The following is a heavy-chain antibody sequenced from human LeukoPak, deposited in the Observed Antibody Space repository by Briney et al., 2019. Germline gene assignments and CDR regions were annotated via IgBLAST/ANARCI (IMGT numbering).Heavy chain of an antibody. Sequence: GASVKVSCKASGYTFTSYYMHWVRQAPGQGLEWMGWINPNSGGTNYAQKFQGRVTMTRDTSISTAYMELSRLRSDDTAVYYCARPHKRYCSSTSCYMVLGYWGQGTLVTVSS. CDR2: INPNSGGT. CDR3: ARPHKRYCSSTSCYMVLGY. D-gene: IGHD2-2*02. CDR1: GYTFTSYY. V-gene: IGHV1-2*02. J-gene: IGHJ4*02.